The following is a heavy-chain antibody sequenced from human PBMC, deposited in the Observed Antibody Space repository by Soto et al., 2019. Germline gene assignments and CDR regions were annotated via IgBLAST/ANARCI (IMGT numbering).Heavy chain of an antibody. J-gene: IGHJ5*02. CDR3: ARAHFTPTWYCSGGSCYSIHNLFDP. D-gene: IGHD2-15*01. CDR1: GGSFSGYY. V-gene: IGHV4-34*01. Sequence: QVQLQQWGAGLLKPSETLSLTCAVYGGSFSGYYWSWIRQPPGKGLEWIGENNHSGSTNYNPSLKSRVTISVYTSTTRSSRVLSWVTAADTAVYYCARAHFTPTWYCSGGSCYSIHNLFDPWGEGTLVTVSS. CDR2: NNHSGST.